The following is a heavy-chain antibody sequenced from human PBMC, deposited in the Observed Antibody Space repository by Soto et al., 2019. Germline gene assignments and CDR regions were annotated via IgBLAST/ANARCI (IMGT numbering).Heavy chain of an antibody. CDR1: GYTFTSYG. J-gene: IGHJ3*02. Sequence: QVPLVQSGAEVKKPGASVKVSCKASGYTFTSYGISWVRQAPGQGLEWMGWISAYNGNTNYAQKLQGRVTMTTDTSTSTAYMELRSLRSDDTAVYYCARDQGPPYDYIAHAFDIWGQGTMVTVSS. V-gene: IGHV1-18*01. CDR2: ISAYNGNT. CDR3: ARDQGPPYDYIAHAFDI. D-gene: IGHD3-16*01.